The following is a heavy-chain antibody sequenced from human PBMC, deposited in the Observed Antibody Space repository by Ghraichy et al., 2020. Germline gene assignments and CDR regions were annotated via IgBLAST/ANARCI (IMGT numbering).Heavy chain of an antibody. CDR1: GFTFSSYG. V-gene: IGHV3-30*02. Sequence: GESLNISCAASGFTFSSYGMHWVRQAPGKGLEWVAFIRYDGSNKYYADSVKGRFTISRDNSKNTLYLQMNSLRAEDTAVYYCAKVGAEEYYYDSSGYSSFFDYWGQGTLVTVSS. J-gene: IGHJ4*02. CDR3: AKVGAEEYYYDSSGYSSFFDY. D-gene: IGHD3-22*01. CDR2: IRYDGSNK.